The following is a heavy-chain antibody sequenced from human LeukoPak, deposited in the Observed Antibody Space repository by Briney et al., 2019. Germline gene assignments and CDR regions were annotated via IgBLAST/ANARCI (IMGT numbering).Heavy chain of an antibody. D-gene: IGHD2-21*02. Sequence: GGSLRLSCAASGFTVSSNYMSWVRQAPGKGLEWVSVIYSGGSTYYADSVKGRFTISRDNSKNTLYLQMNSLRAEDTAVYYCARVTDILAYDCWGQGTLVTVSS. V-gene: IGHV3-53*01. CDR2: IYSGGST. J-gene: IGHJ4*02. CDR3: ARVTDILAYDC. CDR1: GFTVSSNY.